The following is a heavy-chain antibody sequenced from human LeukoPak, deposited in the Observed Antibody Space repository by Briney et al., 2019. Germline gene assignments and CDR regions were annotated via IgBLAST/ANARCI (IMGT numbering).Heavy chain of an antibody. CDR2: IVGSGANT. D-gene: IGHD3-9*01. Sequence: GGSLRLSCAASGFIFSNYAMSWARQAPGKGLEWVSAIVGSGANTYYADSVKGRFAISRDNPRNTLYLQMNSLRAEDTAVYYCAKWGDYDVLTGYYDPDNWGQGTLVTVSS. V-gene: IGHV3-23*01. CDR1: GFIFSNYA. CDR3: AKWGDYDVLTGYYDPDN. J-gene: IGHJ4*02.